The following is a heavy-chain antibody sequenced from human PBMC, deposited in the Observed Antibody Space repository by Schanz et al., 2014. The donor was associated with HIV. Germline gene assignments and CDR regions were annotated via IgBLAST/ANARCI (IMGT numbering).Heavy chain of an antibody. Sequence: QVQLVESGGGVVQPGRSLRLSCAASGFTFSSYGMHWVRQAPGKGLEWVAGIWFDGSNKYYADSVKGRFTISRDNSKKTLYLQRNSLRAGDTAVYYCASSEFPYSSSCDYYYGMDVWGQGTTVTVSS. D-gene: IGHD6-6*01. CDR3: ASSEFPYSSSCDYYYGMDV. CDR2: IWFDGSNK. J-gene: IGHJ6*02. V-gene: IGHV3-33*01. CDR1: GFTFSSYG.